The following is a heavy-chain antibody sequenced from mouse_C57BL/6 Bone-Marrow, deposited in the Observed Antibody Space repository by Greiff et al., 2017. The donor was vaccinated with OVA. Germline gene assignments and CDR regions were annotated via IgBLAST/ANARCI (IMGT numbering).Heavy chain of an antibody. CDR3: ARNYGFDY. V-gene: IGHV3-6*01. D-gene: IGHD1-1*01. CDR1: GYSITSGYY. CDR2: ISYDGSN. J-gene: IGHJ2*01. Sequence: ESGPGLVKPSQSLSLTCSVTGYSITSGYYWNWIRQFPGNKLEWMGYISYDGSNNYNPSLKNRISITRDTSKNQFFLKLNSVTTEDTATYYCARNYGFDYWGQGTTRTVSS.